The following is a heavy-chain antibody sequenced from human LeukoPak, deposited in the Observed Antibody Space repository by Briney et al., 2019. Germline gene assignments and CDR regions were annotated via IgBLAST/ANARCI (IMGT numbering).Heavy chain of an antibody. CDR3: AREAGTFPRPLDY. J-gene: IGHJ4*02. V-gene: IGHV3-23*01. CDR2: ISGSGGST. CDR1: GFTFFNYA. D-gene: IGHD6-13*01. Sequence: GGSLRLSCPASGFTFFNYAMSWVRQAPGRGLEWVPAISGSGGSTYYADSVKGRFTISRDNSKNTLYLQMNSLRAEDTAVYYCAREAGTFPRPLDYWGQGTLVTVSS.